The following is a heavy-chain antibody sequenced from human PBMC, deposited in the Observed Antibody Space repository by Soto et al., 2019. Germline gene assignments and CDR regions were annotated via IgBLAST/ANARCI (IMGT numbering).Heavy chain of an antibody. Sequence: RGESLKISWRGAGYSFTRCWSGWVRTMPGKGLEWMGIIYPGDSDTRYSPSFQGQVTISADKSISTAYLQWSSLKASDTAMYYCASRLPTVPGNHAFDLWGQGTIVTVSS. CDR1: GYSFTRCW. D-gene: IGHD4-17*01. J-gene: IGHJ3*01. CDR2: IYPGDSDT. V-gene: IGHV5-51*01. CDR3: ASRLPTVPGNHAFDL.